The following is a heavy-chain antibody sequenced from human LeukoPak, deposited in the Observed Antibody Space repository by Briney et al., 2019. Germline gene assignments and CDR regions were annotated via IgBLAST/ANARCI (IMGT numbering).Heavy chain of an antibody. D-gene: IGHD2-21*02. J-gene: IGHJ3*02. Sequence: HGGSLRLSCEGSGFTFSNYWMTWVRQAPGNGLEWVANIKPDGSEKHYADSVEGRFTISRDNARNSLYLQMNSLRAEDTALYYCARDLDTYVVLTAYDTFDIWGQGTVVTVSS. CDR2: IKPDGSEK. CDR3: ARDLDTYVVLTAYDTFDI. CDR1: GFTFSNYW. V-gene: IGHV3-7*01.